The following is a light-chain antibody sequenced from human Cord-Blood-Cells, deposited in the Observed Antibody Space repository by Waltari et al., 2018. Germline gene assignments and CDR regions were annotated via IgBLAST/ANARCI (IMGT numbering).Light chain of an antibody. Sequence: DIQITHPPSSLSAPVGQSVTITRRASQGISNYLAWFQQKPGKAPKPLIYAASSWPSGVPARFSGSGSGTDFTLTISSVQPEDFATYYCQQCIGFPRTFGQGTKVEIK. CDR3: QQCIGFPRT. V-gene: IGKV1-16*01. CDR1: QGISNY. CDR2: AAS. J-gene: IGKJ1*01.